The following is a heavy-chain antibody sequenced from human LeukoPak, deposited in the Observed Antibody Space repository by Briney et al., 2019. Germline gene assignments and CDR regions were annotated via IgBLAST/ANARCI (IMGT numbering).Heavy chain of an antibody. J-gene: IGHJ4*02. CDR1: GFTFSSYW. D-gene: IGHD5-18*01. CDR2: IKQDGSEK. CDR3: ARDLDSYGYSD. V-gene: IGHV3-7*01. Sequence: GGSLRLSCAASGFTFSSYWMSWVRQAPGKGLGWVANIKQDGSEKYYVDSVKGRFTISRDNAKNSLYLQMNSLRAEDTAVNYCARDLDSYGYSDWGQGTLVTVSS.